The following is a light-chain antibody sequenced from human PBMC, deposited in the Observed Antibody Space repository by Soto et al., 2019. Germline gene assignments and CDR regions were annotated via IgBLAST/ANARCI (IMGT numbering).Light chain of an antibody. J-gene: IGKJ4*01. CDR1: QSVTSSY. CDR3: EQYDKSIT. V-gene: IGKV3-20*01. CDR2: GAS. Sequence: EIVLTQSPGTLYLSPGERATLSCRASQSVTSSYLAWYQQKPGQAPRLLIYGASSRATGIPDRFSGSGSGTDFTLTINRLEPEDCAVYYCEQYDKSITFGEGTKVEIK.